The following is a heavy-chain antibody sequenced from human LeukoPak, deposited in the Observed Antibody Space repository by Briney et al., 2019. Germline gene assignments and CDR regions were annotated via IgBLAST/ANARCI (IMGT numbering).Heavy chain of an antibody. CDR2: ISYDGSNK. Sequence: GGSLRLSCAASGFTFSSYGMHWVRQAPGKGLEWVAVISYDGSNKYYADSVKDRFTISRDNSKNTLYLQMNSLRAEDTAVYYCAKGSWRGGYSYGLVDYWGQGTLVTVSS. CDR1: GFTFSSYG. J-gene: IGHJ4*02. CDR3: AKGSWRGGYSYGLVDY. D-gene: IGHD5-18*01. V-gene: IGHV3-30*18.